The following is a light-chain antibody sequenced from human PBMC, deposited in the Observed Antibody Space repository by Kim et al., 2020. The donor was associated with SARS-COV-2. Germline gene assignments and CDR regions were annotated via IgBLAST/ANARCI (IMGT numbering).Light chain of an antibody. CDR3: SSYTSSSTYVV. J-gene: IGLJ2*01. CDR2: DVS. V-gene: IGLV2-14*04. CDR1: SSDVGGYNY. Sequence: QSITLSCTGTSSDVGGYNYVSWYQQHPGKAPNLMIYDVSKRPSGVSNRFSGSKSGNTASLTISGLQAEDEADYYCSSYTSSSTYVVFGGGTQLTVL.